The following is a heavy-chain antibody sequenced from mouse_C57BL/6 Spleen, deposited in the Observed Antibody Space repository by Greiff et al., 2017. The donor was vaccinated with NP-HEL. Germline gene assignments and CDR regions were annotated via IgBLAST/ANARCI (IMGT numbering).Heavy chain of an antibody. CDR2: IHPNSGST. CDR3: AGDGNYDYYAMDY. CDR1: GYTFTSYW. V-gene: IGHV1-64*01. D-gene: IGHD2-1*01. J-gene: IGHJ4*01. Sequence: QVQLKQPGAELVKPGASVKLSCKASGYTFTSYWMHWVKQRPGQGLEWIGMIHPNSGSTNYNEKFKSKATLTVDKSSSTAYMQLSSLTSEDSAVYYCAGDGNYDYYAMDYWGQGTSVTVSS.